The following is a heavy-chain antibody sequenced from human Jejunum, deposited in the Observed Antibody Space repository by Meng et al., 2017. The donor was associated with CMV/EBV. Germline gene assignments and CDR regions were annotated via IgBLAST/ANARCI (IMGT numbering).Heavy chain of an antibody. D-gene: IGHD2-2*01. CDR2: IYHSRVT. CDR1: GTSIIRNNR. CDR3: ERGKGGCSATSCNLDP. Sequence: GTSIIRNNRWKWVRQAPGKGREWIREIYHSRVTNDNQSLKSRVTIFLDKSKNEYSLNLNSGTAADTGVYYWERGKGGCSATSCNLDPWGQGTLVTVSS. V-gene: IGHV4-4*02. J-gene: IGHJ5*02.